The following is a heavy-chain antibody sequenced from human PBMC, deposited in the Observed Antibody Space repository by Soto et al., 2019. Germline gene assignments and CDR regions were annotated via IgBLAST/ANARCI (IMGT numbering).Heavy chain of an antibody. CDR3: ARDLLTRIAVAGIPPNYFDY. D-gene: IGHD6-19*01. V-gene: IGHV3-11*01. Sequence: PGGSLRLSSAASGFTFSDYYMSWIRQAPGKGLEWVSYISSSGSTIYYADSVKGRFTISRDNAKNSLYLQMNSLRAEDTAVYYCARDLLTRIAVAGIPPNYFDYWGQGTLVTVS. CDR1: GFTFSDYY. CDR2: ISSSGSTI. J-gene: IGHJ4*02.